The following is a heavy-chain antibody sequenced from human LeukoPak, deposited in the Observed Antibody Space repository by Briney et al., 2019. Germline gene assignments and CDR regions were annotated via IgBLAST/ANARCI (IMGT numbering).Heavy chain of an antibody. V-gene: IGHV3-48*03. J-gene: IGHJ4*02. CDR1: GFTFSSYE. Sequence: GGSLRLSCAASGFTFSSYEMNWVRQAPGKGLEWLSYIRSSGSTIYYADSVKGRLTSSRDNAKKSLYLQMNSLRAEDTAVYYCASLTHADYWGQGTLVTVSS. CDR2: IRSSGSTI. CDR3: ASLTHADY.